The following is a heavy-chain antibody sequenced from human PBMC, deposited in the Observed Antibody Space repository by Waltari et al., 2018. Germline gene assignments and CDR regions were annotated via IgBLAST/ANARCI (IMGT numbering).Heavy chain of an antibody. CDR2: VDPEDGET. Sequence: EVQLVQSGAEVKKPGATVKISCKASGYTFPDYYMPWVQQAPGKGLEWMGRVDPEDGETIYAEKFQGRVTITADTSTDTAYMELSSLRSEDTAVYYCATPGQLARGAFDIWGQGTMVTVSS. D-gene: IGHD6-6*01. V-gene: IGHV1-69-2*01. J-gene: IGHJ3*02. CDR1: GYTFPDYY. CDR3: ATPGQLARGAFDI.